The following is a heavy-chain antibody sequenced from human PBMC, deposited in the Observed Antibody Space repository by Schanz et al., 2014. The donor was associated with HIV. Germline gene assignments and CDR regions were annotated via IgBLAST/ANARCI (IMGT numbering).Heavy chain of an antibody. CDR3: ARGVPAHSSGWYLDY. V-gene: IGHV3-9*01. Sequence: EVQLVESGGGLVQPGRSLRLSCAASNFTFDDYAMHWVRQAPGKGLEWVSGISWNSRFKGYAKSVKGRFTISRDNAKNSLYLQMNGLRAEDTAVYYCARGVPAHSSGWYLDYWGQGTLVIVSS. D-gene: IGHD6-19*01. CDR2: ISWNSRFK. J-gene: IGHJ4*02. CDR1: NFTFDDYA.